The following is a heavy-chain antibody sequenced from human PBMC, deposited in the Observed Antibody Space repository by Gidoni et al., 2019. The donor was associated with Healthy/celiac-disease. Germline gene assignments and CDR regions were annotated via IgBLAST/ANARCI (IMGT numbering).Heavy chain of an antibody. V-gene: IGHV4-39*01. D-gene: IGHD6-13*01. CDR1: GGPIRSSSYY. CDR2: IYYSGST. J-gene: IGHJ5*02. Sequence: QLQLQESGPGLVKPSETLSLTCTVSGGPIRSSSYYWGWIRQPPGKGLEWIGRIYYSGSTYYNPSLKSRVTISVDTSKNQFSLKLSSVTAADTAVYYCARGSSSWYGAPDYQGSPVDNWFDPWGQGTLVTVSS. CDR3: ARGSSSWYGAPDYQGSPVDNWFDP.